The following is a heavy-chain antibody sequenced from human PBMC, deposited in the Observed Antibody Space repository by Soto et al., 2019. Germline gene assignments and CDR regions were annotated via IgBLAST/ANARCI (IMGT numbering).Heavy chain of an antibody. CDR2: IYFSGRT. CDR3: ARQRTTVVTQAYFDH. CDR1: GESITSRSYY. D-gene: IGHD2-21*02. J-gene: IGHJ4*02. Sequence: PSETLSLTCIVSGESITSRSYYWGWTRQPPGKGLEWIGSIYFSGRTHYNPSLKSRVTISIDTSKNQFTRKLSSVTATDTAVYYCARQRTTVVTQAYFDHWGQGALVTVSS. V-gene: IGHV4-39*01.